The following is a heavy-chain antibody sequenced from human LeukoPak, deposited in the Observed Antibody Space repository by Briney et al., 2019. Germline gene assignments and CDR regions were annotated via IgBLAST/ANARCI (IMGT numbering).Heavy chain of an antibody. CDR3: TTISDSVVGERLDS. V-gene: IGHV3-15*01. CDR1: GFTFSNAW. CDR2: IKNKIDGWTT. J-gene: IGHJ5*01. D-gene: IGHD2-15*01. Sequence: GGSLRLSCAASGFTFSNAWMSWVRQAPGKGLEWVVRIKNKIDGWTTDYTAPVKGRFTISRDDSTNTLYLQMNSLKTEDTAVYYCTTISDSVVGERLDSWGQGGLVTASS.